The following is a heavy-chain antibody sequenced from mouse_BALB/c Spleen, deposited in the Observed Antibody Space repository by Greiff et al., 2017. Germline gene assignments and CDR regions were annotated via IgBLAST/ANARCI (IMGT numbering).Heavy chain of an antibody. CDR1: GFTFSDYY. J-gene: IGHJ4*01. V-gene: IGHV5-4*02. D-gene: IGHD2-14*01. Sequence: EVKLQESGGGLVKPGGSLKLSCAASGFTFSDYYMYWVRQTPEKRLEWVATISDGGSYTYYPDSVKGRFTISRDNAKNNLYLQMSSLKSEDTAMYYCARERGYDGYYYAMDYWGQGTSVTVSS. CDR2: ISDGGSYT. CDR3: ARERGYDGYYYAMDY.